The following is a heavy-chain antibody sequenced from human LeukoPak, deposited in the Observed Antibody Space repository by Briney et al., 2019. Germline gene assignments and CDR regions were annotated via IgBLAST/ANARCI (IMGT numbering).Heavy chain of an antibody. D-gene: IGHD3-22*01. Sequence: GESLKISCKGSGYRFSDYWIGWVRQMRGKGLEWMGIIYPGDSDIRYSPSFQGQVTFSADKSISTAYLQWSSLKASDTAMYYCAKYYYDRSVGPFDYWGQGTLVTVSS. CDR1: GYRFSDYW. CDR3: AKYYYDRSVGPFDY. V-gene: IGHV5-51*01. CDR2: IYPGDSDI. J-gene: IGHJ4*02.